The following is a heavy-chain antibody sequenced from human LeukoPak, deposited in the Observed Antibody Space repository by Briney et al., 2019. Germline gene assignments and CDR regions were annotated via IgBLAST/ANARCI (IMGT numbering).Heavy chain of an antibody. J-gene: IGHJ4*02. V-gene: IGHV1-69*13. CDR1: GGTFRSNA. Sequence: SVKVSCKASGGTFRSNAISWVRQAPGQGLEWMGGITPIFGTANYAQKFQGRVTITAVESMSTAYMELSSLRSEDTAVYYCARGWLAETTVVTPYNYWGQGTLVTVSS. D-gene: IGHD4-23*01. CDR3: ARGWLAETTVVTPYNY. CDR2: ITPIFGTA.